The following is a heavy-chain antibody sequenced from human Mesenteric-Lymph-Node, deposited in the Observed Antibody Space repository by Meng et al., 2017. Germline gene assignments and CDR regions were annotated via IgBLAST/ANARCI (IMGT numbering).Heavy chain of an antibody. V-gene: IGHV3-74*03. Sequence: GESLKISCTASGFSITDHWMHWVRQGPGKGPVWVSRIDPHGSDPTYADSVKGRFTISRDNAKNTVYLQMNSLRAEDSAFYYCTNDRLKHWGQGALVTVSS. CDR2: IDPHGSDP. J-gene: IGHJ1*01. D-gene: IGHD1-1*01. CDR1: GFSITDHW. CDR3: TNDRLKH.